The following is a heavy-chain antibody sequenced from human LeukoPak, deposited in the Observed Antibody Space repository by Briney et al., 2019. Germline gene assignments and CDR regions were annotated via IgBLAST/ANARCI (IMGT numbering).Heavy chain of an antibody. V-gene: IGHV1-18*01. J-gene: IGHJ4*02. Sequence: ASVKVSCKSSGYTFTTYGITWVRQAPGQGLEWMGWISTYNGNTNYAQKLQGRVTMTTDTSTSTAYMELRSLRSDDTAMYYCARDRMDTGTYFDYWGQGTLVTGSS. D-gene: IGHD5-18*01. CDR1: GYTFTTYG. CDR2: ISTYNGNT. CDR3: ARDRMDTGTYFDY.